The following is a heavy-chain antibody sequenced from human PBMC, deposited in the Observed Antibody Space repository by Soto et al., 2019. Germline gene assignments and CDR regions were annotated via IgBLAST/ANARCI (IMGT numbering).Heavy chain of an antibody. D-gene: IGHD2-2*01. J-gene: IGHJ3*02. CDR1: GYTFTSYD. V-gene: IGHV1-8*01. Sequence: GASVKVSCKASGYTFTSYDINWVRQATGQGLEWMGWMNPNSGNTGYAQKFQGRVTMTRNTSISTAYMELSSLRSEDTAVYYCARFPLSTGRGYCSSTSCYASNAFDIWGQGTMVTVSS. CDR2: MNPNSGNT. CDR3: ARFPLSTGRGYCSSTSCYASNAFDI.